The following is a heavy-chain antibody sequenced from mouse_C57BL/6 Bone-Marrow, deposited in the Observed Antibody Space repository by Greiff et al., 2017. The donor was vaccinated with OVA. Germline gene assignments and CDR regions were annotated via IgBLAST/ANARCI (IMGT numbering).Heavy chain of an antibody. CDR2: IDPSDSYT. Sequence: VQLQQPGAELVMPGASVKLSCKASGYTFTSYWMHWVKQRPGQGLEWIGEIDPSDSYTNYNQKFKGKSTLTVDKSSSTAYMQLSSLTSEDSAVYYCASYYGSSYWYFDGWGTGTTVTVSS. V-gene: IGHV1-69*01. CDR3: ASYYGSSYWYFDG. D-gene: IGHD1-1*01. J-gene: IGHJ1*03. CDR1: GYTFTSYW.